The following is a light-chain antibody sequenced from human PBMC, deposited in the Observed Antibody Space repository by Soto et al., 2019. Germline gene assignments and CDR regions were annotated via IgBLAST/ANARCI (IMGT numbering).Light chain of an antibody. CDR3: CSYAGSRTFVV. CDR2: EGS. CDR1: SRDVGSYNL. Sequence: QSALTQPASVSGSPGQSITISCTGTSRDVGSYNLVSWYQQHPGKAPKLMIYEGSKRPSGVSNRFSGSKSGNTASLTISGLQAEDEADYYCCSYAGSRTFVVFGGGTKVTVL. V-gene: IGLV2-23*03. J-gene: IGLJ2*01.